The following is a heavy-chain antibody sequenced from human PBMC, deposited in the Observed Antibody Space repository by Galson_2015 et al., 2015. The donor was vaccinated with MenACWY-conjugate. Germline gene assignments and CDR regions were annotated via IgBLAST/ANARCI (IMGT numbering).Heavy chain of an antibody. J-gene: IGHJ3*02. CDR1: GYSFTSYW. CDR2: IDPSDSYT. Sequence: QSGAEVKKPGESLRISCKGSGYSFTSYWISRVRQMPGKGLEWMGRIDPSDSYTNYSPSFQGHVTISADKSISTAYLQWSSLKASDTAMYYCARMAYYYDSSGRHDAFDIWGQGTMVTVSS. CDR3: ARMAYYYDSSGRHDAFDI. D-gene: IGHD3-22*01. V-gene: IGHV5-10-1*01.